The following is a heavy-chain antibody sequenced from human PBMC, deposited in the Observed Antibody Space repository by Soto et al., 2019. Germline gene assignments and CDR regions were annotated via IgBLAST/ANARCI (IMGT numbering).Heavy chain of an antibody. CDR1: GGSFSGYY. CDR2: IYYSGST. J-gene: IGHJ5*02. D-gene: IGHD3-3*01. Sequence: SETLSLTCAVYGGSFSGYYWSWIRQPPGKGLEWIGYIYYSGSTNYNPSLKSRVTISVDTSKNQFSLKLSSVTAADTAVYYCARVKDYDFWSGYYWFDPWGQGTLVTVSS. CDR3: ARVKDYDFWSGYYWFDP. V-gene: IGHV4-59*01.